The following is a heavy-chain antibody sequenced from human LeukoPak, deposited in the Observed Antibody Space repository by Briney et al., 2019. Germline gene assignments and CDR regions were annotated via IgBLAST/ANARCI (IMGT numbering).Heavy chain of an antibody. V-gene: IGHV4-38-2*02. CDR3: ARVGGGSDPYYAMDV. J-gene: IGHJ6*02. CDR1: GYPISSGYY. Sequence: SETLSLTCTVSGYPISSGYYWGWIRQPPGKGLELIGSINHSGHTYYIPSLESRVTISVDTSKNQFSLKVNSVNPEDTAVYYCARVGGGSDPYYAMDVWGQGTTVTVSS. D-gene: IGHD2-15*01. CDR2: INHSGHT.